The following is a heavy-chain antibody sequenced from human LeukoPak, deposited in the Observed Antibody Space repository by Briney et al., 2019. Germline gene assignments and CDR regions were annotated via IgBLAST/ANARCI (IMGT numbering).Heavy chain of an antibody. CDR1: GGSFSGYY. CDR2: INHSGST. Sequence: NPSETLSLTCAVYGGSFSGYYWSWIRKPPGKGLEWIGEINHSGSTNYNPSLKSRLTISVDTSKNQFSLKLTSVTAADTAVYYCARPLHCSGGSCHDYWGQGTLVTVSS. D-gene: IGHD2-15*01. V-gene: IGHV4-34*01. CDR3: ARPLHCSGGSCHDY. J-gene: IGHJ4*02.